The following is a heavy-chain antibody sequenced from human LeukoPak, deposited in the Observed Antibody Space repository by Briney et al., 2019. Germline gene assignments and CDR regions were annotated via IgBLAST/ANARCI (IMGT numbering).Heavy chain of an antibody. CDR3: ARDPSGSGNYYFDY. CDR2: THPVSGGT. J-gene: IGHJ4*02. Sequence: ASVKVSCQASGYTSSDYYTHWVRQAHGQGIEWMGWTHPVSGGTNYAQMLQGRIFMTRDTSISTVYVGLTVVRSDDTAVFYCARDPSGSGNYYFDYWGQGALVSVSS. CDR1: GYTSSDYY. D-gene: IGHD3-10*01. V-gene: IGHV1-2*02.